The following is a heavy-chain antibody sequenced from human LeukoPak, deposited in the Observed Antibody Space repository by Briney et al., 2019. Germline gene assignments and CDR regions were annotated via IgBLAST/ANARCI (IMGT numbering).Heavy chain of an antibody. CDR3: AGGYAFDV. J-gene: IGHJ3*01. CDR1: GDSVSNNNGA. Sequence: SQTLSLTCAISGDSVSNNNGAWNWIRQSPSRGLEWLERTYYRSQWHNDYARSVMSRISVDPDTSKNQFSLHLSSVTPDDTAVYYCAGGYAFDVWGQGTMVTVSS. V-gene: IGHV6-1*01. CDR2: TYYRSQWHN.